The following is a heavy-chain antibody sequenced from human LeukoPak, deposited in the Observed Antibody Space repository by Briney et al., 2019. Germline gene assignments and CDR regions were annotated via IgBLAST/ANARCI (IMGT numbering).Heavy chain of an antibody. CDR3: ARIKTVDVALDY. J-gene: IGHJ4*02. D-gene: IGHD7-27*01. Sequence: TLSLTCSVSGDSISEYYWSWIRQPPGKALEWLARIDWDDDKYYSTSLKTRLTISKDTSKNQVVLRMTNMDPVDTATYYCARIKTVDVALDYWGQGTLVTVSS. CDR1: GDSISEYY. V-gene: IGHV2-70*11. CDR2: IDWDDDK.